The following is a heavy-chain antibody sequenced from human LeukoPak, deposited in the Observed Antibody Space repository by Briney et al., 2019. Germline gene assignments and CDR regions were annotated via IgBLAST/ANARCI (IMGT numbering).Heavy chain of an antibody. CDR3: ASPALGQVTMKP. CDR1: GFTFSSYS. CDR2: ISDSSSYI. Sequence: GGSLRLSCAASGFTFSSYSMHWVRQAPGKGLEWVSSISDSSSYIYYADSVKGRFTISRDNAMNSLYLRMNSLRAEDTAMYYCASPALGQVTMKPWGQGTLVTVSS. D-gene: IGHD3-22*01. V-gene: IGHV3-21*01. J-gene: IGHJ5*02.